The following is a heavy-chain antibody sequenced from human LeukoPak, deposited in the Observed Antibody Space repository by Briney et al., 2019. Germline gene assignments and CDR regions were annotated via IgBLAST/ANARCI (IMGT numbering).Heavy chain of an antibody. CDR2: ISSSSSYI. J-gene: IGHJ4*02. D-gene: IGHD2-2*01. CDR3: ARERGYCSSTSCPRPWDY. CDR1: GFTFSSYS. Sequence: KPGGSLRLSCAASGFTFSSYSMNWVRQAPGKGLEWVSSISSSSSYIYYADSVKGRFTISRDNAKNSLYLQMNSLRAEDTAVYYCARERGYCSSTSCPRPWDYWGQGTLVTVSS. V-gene: IGHV3-21*01.